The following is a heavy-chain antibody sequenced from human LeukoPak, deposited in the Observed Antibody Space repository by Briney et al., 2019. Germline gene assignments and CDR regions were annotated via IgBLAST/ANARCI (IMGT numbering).Heavy chain of an antibody. Sequence: GGSLRLSCAVSGITFSDHDMDWVRQAPGKGLEWCGRTKNKGNSYTREYAASVKGRFTISRDDSKNSLYLQMNSLKTEDTAVYYCVAMIREVGYWGQGTLVTVS. CDR2: TKNKGNSYTR. CDR3: VAMIREVGY. D-gene: IGHD3-10*01. CDR1: GITFSDHD. V-gene: IGHV3-72*01. J-gene: IGHJ4*02.